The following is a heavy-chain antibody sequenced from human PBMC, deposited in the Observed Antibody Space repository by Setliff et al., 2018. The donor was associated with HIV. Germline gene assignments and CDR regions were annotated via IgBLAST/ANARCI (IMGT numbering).Heavy chain of an antibody. CDR2: ISSSSSYI. J-gene: IGHJ6*03. V-gene: IGHV3-21*04. CDR3: AKSGYCGSSTCRNYFYYMDV. Sequence: PGGSLRLSCAASGFSFSSYSMNWVRQAPGKGLEWVSCISSSSSYIYYADSVKGRFTISGDNAKDSLYLEMNSLRAEDTAVYYCAKSGYCGSSTCRNYFYYMDVWGKGTTVTVSS. CDR1: GFSFSSYS. D-gene: IGHD2-2*01.